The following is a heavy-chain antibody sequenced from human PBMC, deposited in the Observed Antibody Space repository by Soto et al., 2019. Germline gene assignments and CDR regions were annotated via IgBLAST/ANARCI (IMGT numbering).Heavy chain of an antibody. V-gene: IGHV4-31*03. Sequence: QVQLQESGPGLVKPSQTLSLTCTVSGGSISSGGYYWNWIRQHPGKGLEWIGYIHYIGSTYYNPSPXGXXTISPDTSKNQFSLKLSSVTAADTAVYYCARSVFPWGQGTLVTVSS. CDR3: ARSVFP. CDR2: IHYIGST. CDR1: GGSISSGGYY. J-gene: IGHJ5*02.